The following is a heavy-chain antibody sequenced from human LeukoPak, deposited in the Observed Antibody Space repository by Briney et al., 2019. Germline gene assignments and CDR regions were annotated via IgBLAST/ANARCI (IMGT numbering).Heavy chain of an antibody. Sequence: ASVKVSCKASGGTFSSYAISWVRQAPGQGLEWMGGIIPIFGTANYAQKFQGRVTITADESTSTAYMELSSLRAEDTAVYYCARDGTAAGLYFDLWGQGTLVTVSS. D-gene: IGHD6-13*01. V-gene: IGHV1-69*13. CDR1: GGTFSSYA. J-gene: IGHJ4*01. CDR3: ARDGTAAGLYFDL. CDR2: IIPIFGTA.